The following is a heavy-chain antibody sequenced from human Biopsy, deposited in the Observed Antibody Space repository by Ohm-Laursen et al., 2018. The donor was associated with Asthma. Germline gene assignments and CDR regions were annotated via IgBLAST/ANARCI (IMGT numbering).Heavy chain of an antibody. J-gene: IGHJ4*02. V-gene: IGHV3-53*01. CDR3: ARGDSSNWSHYYFDY. CDR1: GFAVSRDY. CDR2: IYSGGTS. D-gene: IGHD3-22*01. Sequence: SLRLSCAASGFAVSRDYMFWVRQAPGKGLEWVSVIYSGGTSHTADSVRGRFTISRDYSKNTLYLQMHSLRAEDEAVYYCARGDSSNWSHYYFDYWGQGTLVTVSS.